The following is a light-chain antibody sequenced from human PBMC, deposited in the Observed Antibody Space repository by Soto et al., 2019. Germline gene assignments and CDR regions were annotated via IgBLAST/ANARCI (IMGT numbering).Light chain of an antibody. V-gene: IGKV4-1*01. Sequence: DIVMIQSPDSLAVSLGERATINCKSSQSVLSSSNNKNYLAWYQQNPGQPPKVLIYWASTRECGVPDRFSGSGSGTDFTLPISSLQAEDVAVYYCQQYYSSPWTFGQGTKVEIK. CDR1: QSVLSSSNNKNY. CDR3: QQYYSSPWT. CDR2: WAS. J-gene: IGKJ1*01.